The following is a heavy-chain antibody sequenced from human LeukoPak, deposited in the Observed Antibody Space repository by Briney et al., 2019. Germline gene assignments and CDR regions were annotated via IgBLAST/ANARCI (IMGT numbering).Heavy chain of an antibody. Sequence: GASVKVSCKASGYIFTGHYMNWVRQVPGQGLEWMGRINPKTGGTNYAQNFQGRVTMTRDTSISTAYMELSRLRSDDTAVYYCARLGRYDAFDIWGQGTMVTVSS. CDR1: GYIFTGHY. V-gene: IGHV1-2*06. CDR3: ARLGRYDAFDI. J-gene: IGHJ3*02. CDR2: INPKTGGT.